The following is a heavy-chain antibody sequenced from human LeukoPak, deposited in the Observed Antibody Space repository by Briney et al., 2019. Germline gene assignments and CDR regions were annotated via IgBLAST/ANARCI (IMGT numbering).Heavy chain of an antibody. V-gene: IGHV4-34*01. CDR3: AREGESLEWLDAFDI. CDR2: INHSGST. J-gene: IGHJ3*02. D-gene: IGHD3-3*01. Sequence: PSETLSLTCAVYGGSFSGYYWSWIRQPPGKGLEWIGEINHSGSTNYNPSLKSRVTISVDTSKNQFSLKLSSVTAADTAVYYCAREGESLEWLDAFDIWGQGTMVTVSS. CDR1: GGSFSGYY.